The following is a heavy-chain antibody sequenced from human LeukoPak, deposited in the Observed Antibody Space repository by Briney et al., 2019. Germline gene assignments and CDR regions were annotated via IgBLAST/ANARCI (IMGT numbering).Heavy chain of an antibody. CDR2: IKEDGSEK. J-gene: IGHJ3*02. CDR3: ARTSSGYYKFDAFDI. Sequence: PGGSLRLSCAASGFTFNSYWMSWVRQAPGKGLEWVANIKEDGSEKYYVDSVKGRFTISRDNAKNSLYLQMNSLRAEDTAVYYCARTSSGYYKFDAFDIWGQGTMVSVSS. D-gene: IGHD3-22*01. V-gene: IGHV3-7*01. CDR1: GFTFNSYW.